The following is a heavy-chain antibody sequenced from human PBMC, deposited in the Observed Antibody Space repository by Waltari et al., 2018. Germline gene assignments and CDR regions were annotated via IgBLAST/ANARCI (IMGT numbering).Heavy chain of an antibody. CDR3: ARPINYSGSYYRYFDY. V-gene: IGHV1-18*01. CDR2: IRSFSGNT. CDR1: GFTVSGYG. Sequence: QVQLMQSGTEVKKPGASEKVSCKHSGFTVSGYGIVWVRQAPAQGPECMGWIRSFSGNTNLTQNFKGRVTMTTDTSTGTAYMELRGLESDDTAVYYCARPINYSGSYYRYFDYWGQGTLVIVSS. J-gene: IGHJ4*02. D-gene: IGHD3-10*01.